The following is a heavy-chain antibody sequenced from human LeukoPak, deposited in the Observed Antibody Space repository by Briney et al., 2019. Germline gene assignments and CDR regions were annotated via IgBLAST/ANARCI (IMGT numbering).Heavy chain of an antibody. J-gene: IGHJ3*02. CDR2: ISAYNGNT. D-gene: IGHD3-9*01. CDR1: GYTFTGYY. Sequence: ASVKVSCKASGYTFTGYYMHWVRQAPGQGLEWMGWISAYNGNTNYAQKLQGRVTMTTDTSTSTAYMELRSLRSDDTAVYYCARELRYFDWLLADIWGQGTMVTVSS. CDR3: ARELRYFDWLLADI. V-gene: IGHV1-18*04.